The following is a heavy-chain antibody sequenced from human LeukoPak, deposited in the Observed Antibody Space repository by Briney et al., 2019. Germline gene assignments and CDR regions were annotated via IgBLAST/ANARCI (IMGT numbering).Heavy chain of an antibody. CDR3: ARHGLIGRPLPRFDY. D-gene: IGHD3/OR15-3a*01. CDR2: IYYSGST. Sequence: SETLSLTCTVSGGSISSSSYYWGWIRQPPGKGLEWTGSIYYSGSTYYNPSLKSRVTISVDTSKNQFSLKLSSVTAADTAVYYCARHGLIGRPLPRFDYWGQGTLVTVSS. J-gene: IGHJ4*02. CDR1: GGSISSSSYY. V-gene: IGHV4-39*01.